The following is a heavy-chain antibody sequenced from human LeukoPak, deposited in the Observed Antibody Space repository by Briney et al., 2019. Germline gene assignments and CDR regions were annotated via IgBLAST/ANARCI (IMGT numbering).Heavy chain of an antibody. J-gene: IGHJ4*02. CDR2: IKQDVSEK. CDR1: GFIFSTHW. D-gene: IGHD1-26*01. V-gene: IGHV3-7*05. CDR3: ANALGAHYFDS. Sequence: PGGSLRLSCAASGFIFSTHWMIWVRQAPGKGLEWVANIKQDVSEKYYVDSVKGRFIISRDNAKNSLYLQMNSLRVEDTAVYYCANALGAHYFDSWGQGTLVTVSS.